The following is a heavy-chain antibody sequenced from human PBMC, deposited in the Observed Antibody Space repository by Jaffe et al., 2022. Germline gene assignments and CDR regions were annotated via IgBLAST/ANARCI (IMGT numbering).Heavy chain of an antibody. CDR1: GGSISSSNW. J-gene: IGHJ4*02. CDR2: IYHSGST. V-gene: IGHV4-4*02. Sequence: QVQLQESGPGLVKPSGTLSLTCAVSGGSISSSNWWSWVRQPPGKGLEWIGEIYHSGSTNYNPSLKSRVTISVDKSKNQFSLKLSSVTAADTAVYYCARRGYCTGGVCYTANFDYWGQGTLVTVSS. CDR3: ARRGYCTGGVCYTANFDY. D-gene: IGHD2-8*02.